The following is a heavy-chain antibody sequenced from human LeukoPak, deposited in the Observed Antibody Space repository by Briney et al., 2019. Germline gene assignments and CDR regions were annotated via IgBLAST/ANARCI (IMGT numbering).Heavy chain of an antibody. J-gene: IGHJ5*01. CDR3: AKGRPLGYCSSTSCSEWFDS. CDR2: IIADDDTT. Sequence: PGGSLRLSCAASGFTINNYAMSWVRQAPGKGLEWVSGIIADDDTTYYADSVKGRFTISRDNSKNTLYLQMNSLRAEDSAVYYCAKGRPLGYCSSTSCSEWFDSWGQGTLVTVSS. CDR1: GFTINNYA. D-gene: IGHD2-2*01. V-gene: IGHV3-23*01.